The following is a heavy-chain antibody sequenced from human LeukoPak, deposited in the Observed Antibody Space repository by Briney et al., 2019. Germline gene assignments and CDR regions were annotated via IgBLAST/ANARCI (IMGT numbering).Heavy chain of an antibody. CDR2: INPSGGST. V-gene: IGHV1-46*01. CDR1: GYTFTSYY. D-gene: IGHD3-3*01. CDR3: ARALLRFTGYFDL. Sequence: ASVKVSCKASGYTFTSYYMHWVRQAPGQGLEWMGIINPSGGSTSYAQKFQGRVTMTRGTSTSTVYMELSSLRSEDTAVYYCARALLRFTGYFDLWGRGTLVTVSS. J-gene: IGHJ2*01.